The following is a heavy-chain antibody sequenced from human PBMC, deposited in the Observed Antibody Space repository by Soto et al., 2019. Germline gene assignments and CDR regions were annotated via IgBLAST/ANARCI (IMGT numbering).Heavy chain of an antibody. Sequence: ASVKVSCKASGYSFSDYHIHWVRQAPGQGLEWLGRINPKSGGTSSAQKFQGRVTMTRDTSISTAYMELTRLRSDDTAVYFCARGHSTDCSNGVCSFFYNHEMDVWGQGTTVTVSS. CDR2: INPKSGGT. V-gene: IGHV1-2*06. CDR3: ARGHSTDCSNGVCSFFYNHEMDV. D-gene: IGHD2-8*01. J-gene: IGHJ6*02. CDR1: GYSFSDYH.